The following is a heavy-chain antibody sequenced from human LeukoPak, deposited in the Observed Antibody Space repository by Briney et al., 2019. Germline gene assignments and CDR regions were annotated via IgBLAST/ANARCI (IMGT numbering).Heavy chain of an antibody. CDR3: TRGASVGVAAPGH. CDR1: GFTFDDYG. J-gene: IGHJ4*02. D-gene: IGHD6-13*01. Sequence: GGSLRLSCAASGFTFDDYGMHWVRQAPGKGLEWVSFISWDGVNTFYADSVKGRFTIFRDNSKNSLFLQMNALRTEDTAAYFCTRGASVGVAAPGHWGQGTLVTVSS. V-gene: IGHV3-43D*03. CDR2: ISWDGVNT.